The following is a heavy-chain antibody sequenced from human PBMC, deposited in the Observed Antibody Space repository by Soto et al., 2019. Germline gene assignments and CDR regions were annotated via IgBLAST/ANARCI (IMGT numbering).Heavy chain of an antibody. J-gene: IGHJ6*02. Sequence: SETLSLTCTVSGASTSGNYWSWIRQPPGKGLEWIGYIYDSGSTNYSPSLQSRVAISLDTSKSQFSLKVTSVTATDTAVYYCARQGFGPLHGLVDVWGQGTTVTVSS. CDR1: GASTSGNY. V-gene: IGHV4-59*08. D-gene: IGHD3-10*01. CDR3: ARQGFGPLHGLVDV. CDR2: IYDSGST.